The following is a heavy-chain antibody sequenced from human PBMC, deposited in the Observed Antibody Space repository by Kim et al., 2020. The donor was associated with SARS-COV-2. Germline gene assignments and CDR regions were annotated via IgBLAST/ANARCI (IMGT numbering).Heavy chain of an antibody. CDR3: AREVITMIVVVPYGMDV. D-gene: IGHD3-22*01. CDR2: INPSGGST. V-gene: IGHV1-46*01. J-gene: IGHJ6*02. CDR1: GYTFTSYY. Sequence: ASVKVSCKASGYTFTSYYMHWVRQAPGQGLEWMGIINPSGGSTSYAQKFQGRVTMTRDTSTSTVYMELSSLRSEDTAVYYCAREVITMIVVVPYGMDVWGQGTTVTVSS.